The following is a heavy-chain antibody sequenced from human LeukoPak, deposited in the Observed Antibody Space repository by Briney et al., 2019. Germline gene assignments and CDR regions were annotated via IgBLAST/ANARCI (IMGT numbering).Heavy chain of an antibody. CDR2: IYSGGST. CDR1: GFTVSSNY. J-gene: IGHJ4*02. D-gene: IGHD6-19*01. Sequence: GGSLRLSCAASGFTVSSNYMSWVRQAPGKGLEWVSVIYSGGSTYYADSVKGRFTISRDNSKNTLYLQMNSLRADDTAVYYCAKDKEQWLATYYFDYWGQGTLVTVSS. V-gene: IGHV3-66*01. CDR3: AKDKEQWLATYYFDY.